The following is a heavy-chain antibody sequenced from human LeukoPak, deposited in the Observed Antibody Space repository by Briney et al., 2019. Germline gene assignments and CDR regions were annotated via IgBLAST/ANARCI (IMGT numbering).Heavy chain of an antibody. CDR2: IIPIFGTA. CDR3: AKYDFWSGYPPGAFDI. D-gene: IGHD3-3*01. V-gene: IGHV1-69*13. CDR1: GGTFSSYA. J-gene: IGHJ3*02. Sequence: GASVKVSCKASGGTFSSYAISWVRQAPGQGLEWMGGIIPIFGTANYAQKFQGRVTITADESTSTAYMELSSLRSEDTAVYYCAKYDFWSGYPPGAFDIWGQGTMVTVSS.